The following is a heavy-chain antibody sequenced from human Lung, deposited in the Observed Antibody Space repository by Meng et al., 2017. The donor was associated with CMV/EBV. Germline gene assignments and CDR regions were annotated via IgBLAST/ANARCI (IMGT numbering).Heavy chain of an antibody. Sequence: QVHLLPSGPGEKRPGTSVRVSCKASGYSFGSYGICWVRQAPGQGLEWMGWFVNYVDTYPAPKFQGRVTMTTDTHTNTAFMELRSLTSDDTAVYYCASGTPGRSYCDYWGQGTLVTVSS. V-gene: IGHV1-18*01. CDR1: GYSFGSYG. D-gene: IGHD2-15*01. J-gene: IGHJ4*02. CDR2: FVNYVDT. CDR3: ASGTPGRSYCDY.